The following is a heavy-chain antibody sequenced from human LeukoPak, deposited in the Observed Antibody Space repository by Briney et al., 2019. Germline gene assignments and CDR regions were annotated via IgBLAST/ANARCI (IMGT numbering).Heavy chain of an antibody. Sequence: GGSLRLSCAASGFTFSSYAMSWVRQAPGKGLEWVSAISGSGGSTYYADSVKGRFTISRDNSKNTLYLQMNSLRAEDTAVYYCAKALGPTMLRGVLHYWGQGTLVTVSS. V-gene: IGHV3-23*01. CDR1: GFTFSSYA. CDR3: AKALGPTMLRGVLHY. CDR2: ISGSGGST. D-gene: IGHD3-10*01. J-gene: IGHJ4*02.